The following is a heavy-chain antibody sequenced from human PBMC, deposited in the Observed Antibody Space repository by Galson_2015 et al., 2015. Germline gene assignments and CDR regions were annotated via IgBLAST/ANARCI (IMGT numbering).Heavy chain of an antibody. CDR3: AHSVRFLEWGWFDP. CDR2: IYWDDDK. Sequence: PALVKPTQTPTLTCTFSGFSLSTSGVGVGWIRQPPGKALEWLALIYWDDDKRYSPSLKSRLTITKDTSKNQVVLTMTNMDPVDTATYYCAHSVRFLEWGWFDPWGQGTLVTVSS. D-gene: IGHD3-3*01. V-gene: IGHV2-5*02. J-gene: IGHJ5*02. CDR1: GFSLSTSGVG.